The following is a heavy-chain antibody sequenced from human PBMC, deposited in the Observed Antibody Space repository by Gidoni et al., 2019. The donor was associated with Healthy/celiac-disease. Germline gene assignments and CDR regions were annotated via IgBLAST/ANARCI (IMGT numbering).Heavy chain of an antibody. CDR1: GGTLSRYA. D-gene: IGHD1-7*01. CDR3: ASWAPRLELYYSYGLDF. J-gene: IGHJ6*02. V-gene: IGHV1-69*01. CDR2: IIPIFGTA. Sequence: KKPGYSVKVYCKAHGGTLSRYAISWVRQAPGQGLEWMGGIIPIFGTANYAQKFQGRVTITPDESTSTASMELSSLRSEDTAVYYGASWAPRLELYYSYGLDFWGQGTTVTVSS.